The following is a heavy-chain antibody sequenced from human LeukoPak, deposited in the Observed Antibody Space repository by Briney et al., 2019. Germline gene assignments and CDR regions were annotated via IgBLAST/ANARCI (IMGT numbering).Heavy chain of an antibody. D-gene: IGHD2-15*01. CDR3: ARSFDYCSGGSCYSGSHYYYYMDV. V-gene: IGHV1-69*01. CDR1: GRTFSSYA. CDR2: IIPIFGTA. J-gene: IGHJ6*03. Sequence: ASVKVSCKASGRTFSSYAISWVRQAPGQGLEWMGGIIPIFGTANYAQKFQGRVTITADESTSTAYMELSSLRSEDTAVYYCARSFDYCSGGSCYSGSHYYYYMDVWGKGTTVTVSS.